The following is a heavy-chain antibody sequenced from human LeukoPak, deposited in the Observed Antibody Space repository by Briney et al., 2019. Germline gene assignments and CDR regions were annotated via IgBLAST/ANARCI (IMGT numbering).Heavy chain of an antibody. Sequence: PSETLSLTCAVFGGSSSGYYWSWIRQPPGKRLEWIGEINHSGGTSYTPSLKSRLTMSVDTSKNQFSLRLNSVTAADTAVYYCARGSIADRLSSWGQGTLVTVSS. D-gene: IGHD6-6*01. CDR3: ARGSIADRLSS. CDR1: GGSSSGYY. CDR2: INHSGGT. V-gene: IGHV4-34*01. J-gene: IGHJ5*02.